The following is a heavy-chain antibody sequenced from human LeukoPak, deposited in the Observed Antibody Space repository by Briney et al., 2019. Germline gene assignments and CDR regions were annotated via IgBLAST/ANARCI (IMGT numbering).Heavy chain of an antibody. CDR2: IYYSGST. CDR1: GGSISSGGYY. J-gene: IGHJ4*02. CDR3: AREDGYNIDY. Sequence: SQTLSLTCTVSGGSISSGGYYWSWIRQHPGKGLEWIGYIYYSGSTYYNPSLKSRVTISVDTSKSQFSLKLSSVTAADTAVYYCAREDGYNIDYWGQGTLVTVSS. D-gene: IGHD5-24*01. V-gene: IGHV4-31*03.